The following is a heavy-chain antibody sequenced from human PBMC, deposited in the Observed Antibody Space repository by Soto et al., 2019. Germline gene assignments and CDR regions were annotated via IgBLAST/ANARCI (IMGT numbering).Heavy chain of an antibody. Sequence: QITLKESGPPLVNPTQTLTLTCTFSGFSLSTSGVGVGWIRQPPGKALEWLALIYWDDDKRYSPSLKSRLTITKDTSKNQVVLTMTNMDPVDTATYYCAHVNYYGSGRYPKYYFDYWGQGTLVTVSS. V-gene: IGHV2-5*02. D-gene: IGHD3-10*01. J-gene: IGHJ4*02. CDR3: AHVNYYGSGRYPKYYFDY. CDR2: IYWDDDK. CDR1: GFSLSTSGVG.